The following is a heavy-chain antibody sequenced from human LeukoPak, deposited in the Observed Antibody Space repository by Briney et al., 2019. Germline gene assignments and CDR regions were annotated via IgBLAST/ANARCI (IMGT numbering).Heavy chain of an antibody. D-gene: IGHD2-8*01. J-gene: IGHJ4*02. Sequence: GGSLRLSCAASGFTFSDYYMSWIRQAPGKGLEWVSYISSSGSTIYYADSVKGRFTISRDNAKNSLYLQMNSLRAEDTAVYYCARTGCTNGVCYFTLVFDYWGQGTLVTVSS. CDR3: ARTGCTNGVCYFTLVFDY. CDR2: ISSSGSTI. V-gene: IGHV3-11*01. CDR1: GFTFSDYY.